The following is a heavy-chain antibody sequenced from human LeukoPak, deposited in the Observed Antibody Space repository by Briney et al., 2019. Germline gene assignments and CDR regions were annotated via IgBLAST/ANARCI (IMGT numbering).Heavy chain of an antibody. Sequence: SVKVYCKASGGSFDSYAISCMRQAPGQGLELMGGTSPICGTANYAQKFQGRVTITADESTSTAYMELSSLRSEDTAVYYCARDTDRWDLEVGCDYWGQGTLVTVSS. CDR3: ARDTDRWDLEVGCDY. D-gene: IGHD1-26*01. V-gene: IGHV1-69*13. CDR1: GGSFDSYA. J-gene: IGHJ4*02. CDR2: TSPICGTA.